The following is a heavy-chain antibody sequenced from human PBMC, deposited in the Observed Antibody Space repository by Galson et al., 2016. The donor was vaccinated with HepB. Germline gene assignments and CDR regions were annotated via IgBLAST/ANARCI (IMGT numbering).Heavy chain of an antibody. CDR3: ARRQSAAAGGRGDF. CDR2: IYPSDSDT. CDR1: GFNFSKFW. V-gene: IGHV5-51*01. Sequence: QSGAEVKEPGESLKISCKGSGFNFSKFWIGWVRQMPGKGLEWMGIIYPSDSDTRYSPSFQGQVTISADRSINTAYLQWGSLKPSDTATYYCARRQSAAAGGRGDFWGQGTRVTVSS. D-gene: IGHD6-13*01. J-gene: IGHJ1*01.